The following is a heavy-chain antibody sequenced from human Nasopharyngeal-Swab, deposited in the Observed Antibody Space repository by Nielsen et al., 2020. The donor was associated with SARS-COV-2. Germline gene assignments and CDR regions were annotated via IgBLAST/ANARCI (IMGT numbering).Heavy chain of an antibody. CDR2: INTNTGNP. J-gene: IGHJ4*02. V-gene: IGHV7-4-1*02. D-gene: IGHD2-8*01. CDR3: ARQSVCANFDK. Sequence: ASVKVSCKASGYTLTSYAINWVRQAPGQGLEWMGWINTNTGNPTYAQGFTGRFVFSLDTSVSTAYLQISSLKAEDTAIYYCARQSVCANFDKWGQGTLVTVSS. CDR1: GYTLTSYA.